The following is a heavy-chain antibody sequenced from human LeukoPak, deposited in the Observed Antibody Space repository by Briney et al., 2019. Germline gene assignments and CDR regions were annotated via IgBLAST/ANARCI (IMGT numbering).Heavy chain of an antibody. J-gene: IGHJ6*02. D-gene: IGHD6-13*01. CDR2: ISAYNGNT. Sequence: ASVKVSCKASGYTFTSYGISWVRQAPGQGLEWMGWISAYNGNTNYAQKLQGRVTMTTDTSTSTAYMELRSLRSDDTAVYYCARAGRAAAGTRHYYYYYGMDVWGQGTTVTVSS. CDR1: GYTFTSYG. V-gene: IGHV1-18*01. CDR3: ARAGRAAAGTRHYYYYYGMDV.